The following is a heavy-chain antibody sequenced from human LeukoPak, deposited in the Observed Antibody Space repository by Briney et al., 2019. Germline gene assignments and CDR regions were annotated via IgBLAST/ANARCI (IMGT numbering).Heavy chain of an antibody. CDR3: ASRDI. V-gene: IGHV3-30-3*01. Sequence: GGSLRLSCAASGFTFSSYAMSWVRQAPGKGLEWVAVISYDGSNKYYADSVKGRFTISRDNSKNTLYLQMNSLRAEDTAVYYCASRDIWGQGTMVTVSS. CDR1: GFTFSSYA. CDR2: ISYDGSNK. J-gene: IGHJ3*02.